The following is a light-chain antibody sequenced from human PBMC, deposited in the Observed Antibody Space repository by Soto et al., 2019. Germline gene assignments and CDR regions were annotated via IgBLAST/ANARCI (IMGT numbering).Light chain of an antibody. CDR1: QSVTSSD. V-gene: IGKV3-20*01. Sequence: EIVLTQSPATLSLSPGERATLSCRASQSVTSSDLAWYQQKPGQAPRLLIYDASNRATGIPARFSGSGSGTDFSLTISRLEPEDFAVYYCQQYGSFFGQGTKVDIK. J-gene: IGKJ2*01. CDR3: QQYGSF. CDR2: DAS.